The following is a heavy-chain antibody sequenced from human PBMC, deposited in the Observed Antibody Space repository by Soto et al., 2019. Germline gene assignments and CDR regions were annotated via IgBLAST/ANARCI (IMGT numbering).Heavy chain of an antibody. D-gene: IGHD4-17*01. Sequence: EVQLLESGGGLVQPGGSLRLSCAASGFTFSSYAMSWVRQAPGKGLEWVSAISGSDGSTYYADSVKGRFTISRDNSKNTLYLQMNSLRAEDTAVYYCANRPDYGGNPFDYWGQGTLVTVSS. CDR3: ANRPDYGGNPFDY. CDR2: ISGSDGST. CDR1: GFTFSSYA. J-gene: IGHJ4*02. V-gene: IGHV3-23*01.